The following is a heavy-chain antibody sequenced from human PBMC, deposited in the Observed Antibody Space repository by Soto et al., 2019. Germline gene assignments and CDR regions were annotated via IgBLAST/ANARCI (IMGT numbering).Heavy chain of an antibody. CDR2: IKQDGGDK. D-gene: IGHD6-19*01. V-gene: IGHV3-7*05. CDR1: GFTFSNYW. CDR3: ARVQSLAGVY. J-gene: IGHJ4*02. Sequence: EVQLVESGGGWVQPGGSLRLSCAASGFTFSNYWMSWVRQAPGKGLEWVANIKQDGGDKYYVDSVKGRFSISRDNAKNSLYLHMNSLRAEDTAVYYCARVQSLAGVYWGQGTLVTVSS.